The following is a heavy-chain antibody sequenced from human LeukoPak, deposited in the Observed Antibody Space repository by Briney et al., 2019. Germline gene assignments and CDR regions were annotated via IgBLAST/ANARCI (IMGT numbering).Heavy chain of an antibody. D-gene: IGHD3-22*01. V-gene: IGHV3-30*02. Sequence: QTGGSLRLSCAASGFTFSSHTMHWVRQAPGKGLEWVALIWYDGSNKYYADAVKGRFTISRDNSKNTLYLQMNSLRAEDTAVYYCAREWDDSSVWGQGTLVTVSS. CDR3: AREWDDSSV. CDR2: IWYDGSNK. J-gene: IGHJ4*02. CDR1: GFTFSSHT.